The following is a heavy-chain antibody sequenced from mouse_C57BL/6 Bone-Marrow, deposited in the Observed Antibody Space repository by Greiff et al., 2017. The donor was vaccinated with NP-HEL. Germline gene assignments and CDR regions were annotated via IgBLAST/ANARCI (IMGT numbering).Heavy chain of an antibody. CDR3: TREWDYYGTFYAMDY. Sequence: EVKVVESGEGLVKPGGSLKLSCAASGFTFSSYAMSWVRQTPEKRLEWVAYISSGGDYIYYADTVKGRFTISRDNARNTLYLQMSSLKSEDTAMYYCTREWDYYGTFYAMDYWGQGTSVTVSS. CDR1: GFTFSSYA. D-gene: IGHD1-1*01. CDR2: ISSGGDYI. V-gene: IGHV5-9-1*02. J-gene: IGHJ4*01.